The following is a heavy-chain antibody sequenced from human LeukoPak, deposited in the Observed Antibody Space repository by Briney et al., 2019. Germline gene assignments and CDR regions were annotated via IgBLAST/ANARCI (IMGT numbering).Heavy chain of an antibody. CDR1: GYTFTSYG. D-gene: IGHD3-22*01. J-gene: IGHJ3*02. V-gene: IGHV1-18*01. CDR2: FSAYNGNT. Sequence: ASVKVSCKASGYTFTSYGISWVRQAPGQGLEWMGWFSAYNGNTNYAQKLQGRVTMTTDTSTSTAYMELRSLRSDDTAVYYCAREASTMIVATTDAFDIWGQGTMVTVSS. CDR3: AREASTMIVATTDAFDI.